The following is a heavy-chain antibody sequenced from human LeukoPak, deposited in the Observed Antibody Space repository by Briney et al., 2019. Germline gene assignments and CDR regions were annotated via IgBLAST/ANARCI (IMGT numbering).Heavy chain of an antibody. D-gene: IGHD2-2*01. CDR1: GYTFTSYA. V-gene: IGHV7-4-1*02. CDR2: INTNTGNP. CDR3: AREAEGIVVVPAAFGY. J-gene: IGHJ4*02. Sequence: ASVKVSCKASGYTFTSYAMNWVRQAPGQGLEWMGWINTNTGNPTYAQGFTGRFVFSLDTSVSTAYLQISSLKAEDTAVYYCAREAEGIVVVPAAFGYWGQGTLVTVSS.